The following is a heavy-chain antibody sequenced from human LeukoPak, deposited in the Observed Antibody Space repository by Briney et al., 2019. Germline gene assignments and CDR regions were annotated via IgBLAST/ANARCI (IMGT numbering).Heavy chain of an antibody. CDR1: GYTFTSYG. CDR2: ISAYNGNT. CDR3: AQPTGYYYDSSGPLGY. J-gene: IGHJ4*02. Sequence: GASVKVSCKASGYTFTSYGISWVRQAPGQGLEWMGWISAYNGNTNYAQKLQGRVTMTTDTSTSTAYMELRGLRSEDTAVYYCAQPTGYYYDSSGPLGYWGQGTLVTVSS. D-gene: IGHD3-22*01. V-gene: IGHV1-18*01.